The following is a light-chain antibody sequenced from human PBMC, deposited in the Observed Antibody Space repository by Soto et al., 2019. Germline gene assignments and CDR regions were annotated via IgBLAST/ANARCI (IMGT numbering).Light chain of an antibody. CDR3: QQTNNFPYT. J-gene: IGKJ2*01. V-gene: IGKV1-12*01. Sequence: DFQMPQSPSSVSASVGTRVTITCRASHVISSWLAWYQQKPGKAPKLLIYAASRLQSGVPSRFSGSESGADFTLTISSLQPEDVATYYCQQTNNFPYTFGQGTKLEIK. CDR2: AAS. CDR1: HVISSW.